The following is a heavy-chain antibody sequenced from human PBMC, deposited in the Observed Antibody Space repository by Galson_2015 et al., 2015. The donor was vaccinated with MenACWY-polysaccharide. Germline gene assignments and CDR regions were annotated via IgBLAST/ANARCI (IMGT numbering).Heavy chain of an antibody. CDR3: ARPSSGGSYYND. J-gene: IGHJ4*02. V-gene: IGHV3-7*01. CDR2: INQGGTGE. D-gene: IGHD2-15*01. Sequence: SLRLSCAASGFSFSTYWMSWVRQAPGKGLEWVANINQGGTGERYVDSVKGRFTISRDNAQNSVYLQMNGLRAEDTAVYYCARPSSGGSYYNDWGQGTLVTVSS. CDR1: GFSFSTYW.